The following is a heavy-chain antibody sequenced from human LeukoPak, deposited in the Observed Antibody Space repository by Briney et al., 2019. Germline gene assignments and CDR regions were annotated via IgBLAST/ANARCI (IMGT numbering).Heavy chain of an antibody. CDR3: ARDLRGSGSFRWFDP. J-gene: IGHJ5*02. Sequence: PSETLSLTCTVSGGSISSYYWSWIRQPAGKGLEWIWRIYTSGSTNYNPSLKSRVPMSVDTSKTQFSLKLSSVTAADTAMSYCARDLRGSGSFRWFDPWGQGTLVTVSS. D-gene: IGHD6-19*01. CDR2: IYTSGST. V-gene: IGHV4-4*07. CDR1: GGSISSYY.